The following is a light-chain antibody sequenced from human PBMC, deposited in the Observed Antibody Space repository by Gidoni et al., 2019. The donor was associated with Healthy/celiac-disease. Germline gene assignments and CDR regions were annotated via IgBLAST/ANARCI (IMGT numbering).Light chain of an antibody. CDR1: QSVSSSY. CDR3: QQYGSWT. V-gene: IGKV3-20*01. J-gene: IGKJ1*01. Sequence: ELVLTQSPGTLSLSPGERATLSCRASQSVSSSYLAWYQQKPGQAPRRLIYGASSRATGIPDRFSGSGSGTDFTLTISRLEPEDFAVYYCQQYGSWTFGQXTKVEIK. CDR2: GAS.